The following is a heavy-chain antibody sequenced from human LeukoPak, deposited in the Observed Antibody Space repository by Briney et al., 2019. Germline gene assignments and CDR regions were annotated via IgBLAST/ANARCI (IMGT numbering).Heavy chain of an antibody. CDR2: INHSGST. D-gene: IGHD4-11*01. Sequence: SETLSLTCAVYGGSFSGYYWSWIRQPPGKGLEWIGEINHSGSTNYNPSLKSRVTISVDTSKNQFSLKLSSVTAADTAVYYCARSPGAASTVTTSSYYFDYWGQGTLVTVSS. CDR3: ARSPGAASTVTTSSYYFDY. CDR1: GGSFSGYY. V-gene: IGHV4-34*01. J-gene: IGHJ4*02.